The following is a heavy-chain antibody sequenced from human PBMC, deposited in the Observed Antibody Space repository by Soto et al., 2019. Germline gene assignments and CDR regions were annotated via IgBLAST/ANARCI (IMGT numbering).Heavy chain of an antibody. Sequence: GASLKVSCKSSGYPFTNYDINWVRQATGQGLEWMGWMNPNSGNTGYAQKFQGRVAMTRNTSISTAYMELSSLRSEDTAVYYCARGSWSSIDYWGQGTLVTVSS. CDR1: GYPFTNYD. D-gene: IGHD2-8*01. CDR3: ARGSWSSIDY. J-gene: IGHJ4*02. V-gene: IGHV1-8*01. CDR2: MNPNSGNT.